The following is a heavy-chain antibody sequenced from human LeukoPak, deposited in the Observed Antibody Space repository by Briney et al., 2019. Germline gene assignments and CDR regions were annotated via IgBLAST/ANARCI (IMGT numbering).Heavy chain of an antibody. V-gene: IGHV3-21*01. CDR1: GFTFSSYS. CDR3: AKENSFYYYMDV. CDR2: ISSSSSYI. Sequence: GGSLRLSCAASGFTFSSYSMNWVRQAPGKGLEWVSSISSSSSYIYYADSVKGRFTISRDNSKNTLYLQMNSLRAEDTAVYYCAKENSFYYYMDVWGKGTTVTISS. D-gene: IGHD2/OR15-2a*01. J-gene: IGHJ6*03.